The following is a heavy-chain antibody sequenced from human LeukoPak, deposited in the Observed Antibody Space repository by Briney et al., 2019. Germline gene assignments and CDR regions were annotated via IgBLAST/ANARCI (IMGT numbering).Heavy chain of an antibody. CDR2: IKQDGSDE. Sequence: GGSLRLSCVASGFTFSSYWMSWVRQAPGKGLEGVANIKQDGSDEKYLDSVRGRFTISRDNAKNSLFLQMNTLRDEDTAVYYCAREGSSWFFDCWGQGTLVTVSS. V-gene: IGHV3-7*01. CDR1: GFTFSSYW. J-gene: IGHJ4*02. CDR3: AREGSSWFFDC. D-gene: IGHD6-13*01.